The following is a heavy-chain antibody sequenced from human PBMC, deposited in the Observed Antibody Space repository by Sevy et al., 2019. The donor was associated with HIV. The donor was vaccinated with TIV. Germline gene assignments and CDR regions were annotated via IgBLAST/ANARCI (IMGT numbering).Heavy chain of an antibody. CDR2: INAANGDT. Sequence: ASVKVSCKASGYTFTSYAIHWVRQAPGQGLEWMGWINAANGDTQYLQRFQGRITITTDTSASTVYMELSSLTSEDTAVYYCARNPPGGTVFDYWGQGTLVTVSS. D-gene: IGHD4-17*01. CDR3: ARNPPGGTVFDY. J-gene: IGHJ4*02. CDR1: GYTFTSYA. V-gene: IGHV1-3*01.